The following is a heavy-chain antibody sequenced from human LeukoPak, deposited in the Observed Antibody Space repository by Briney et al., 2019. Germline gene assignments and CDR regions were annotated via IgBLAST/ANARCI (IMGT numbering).Heavy chain of an antibody. V-gene: IGHV4-39*01. D-gene: IGHD3-22*01. CDR3: ARGSGTYYYDSGGYLNWFDP. CDR1: GGSISSSGYY. Sequence: SETLSLTCTVSGGSISSSGYYCGWIRQPPGKGLEWIGTVCYTGSTYYNPSLKSRVTISEDTSRNQFSLKLNSVTAADTAVYYCARGSGTYYYDSGGYLNWFDPWGQGILVTVSS. CDR2: VCYTGST. J-gene: IGHJ5*02.